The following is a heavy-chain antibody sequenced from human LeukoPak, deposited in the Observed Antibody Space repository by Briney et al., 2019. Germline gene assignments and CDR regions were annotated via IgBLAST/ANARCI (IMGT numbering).Heavy chain of an antibody. CDR2: ISGSGGST. J-gene: IGHJ4*02. CDR1: GFTFSSYD. D-gene: IGHD3-3*01. Sequence: GGSLRLSCAASGFTFSSYDMSWVRQAPGRGLEWVSSISGSGGSTYYADSVKGLFIVSRDNSRNTLYLQMNSLRAEDTALYYCARATGLLRFLEWLPDYWGQGTLVTVSS. V-gene: IGHV3-23*01. CDR3: ARATGLLRFLEWLPDY.